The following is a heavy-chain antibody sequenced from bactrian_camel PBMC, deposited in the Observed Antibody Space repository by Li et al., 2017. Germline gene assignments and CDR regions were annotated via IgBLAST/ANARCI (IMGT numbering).Heavy chain of an antibody. CDR1: GYDFERYC. V-gene: IGHV3S1*01. CDR2: IVSGGDST. D-gene: IGHD6*01. J-gene: IGHJ6*01. CDR3: ARDKDGGSWYGADFGY. Sequence: QVQLVESGGGSVQAGGSLRLACEVSGYDFERYCMAWFRQAPGKGLEWVSAIVSGGDSTYYADSVKGRFTVSRDNAKNTLYLQLNSLKTEDTAMYYCARDKDGGSWYGADFGYWGQGTQVTVS.